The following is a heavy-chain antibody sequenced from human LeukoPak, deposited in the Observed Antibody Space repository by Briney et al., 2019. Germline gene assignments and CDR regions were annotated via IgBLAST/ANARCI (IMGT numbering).Heavy chain of an antibody. CDR2: ISGSGGST. D-gene: IGHD3-22*01. CDR3: ARGTYYYDSSGYYYNWFDP. J-gene: IGHJ5*02. CDR1: GFTFSSYA. Sequence: GGSLRLSCAASGFTFSSYAMSWVRQAPGKGLEWVSAISGSGGSTYYADSVKGRFTISRDNAKNSLYLQMNSLRAEDTAVNYCARGTYYYDSSGYYYNWFDPWGQGTLVTVSP. V-gene: IGHV3-23*01.